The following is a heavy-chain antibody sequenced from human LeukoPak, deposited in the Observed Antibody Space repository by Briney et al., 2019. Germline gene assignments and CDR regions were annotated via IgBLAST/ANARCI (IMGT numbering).Heavy chain of an antibody. CDR2: INHSGST. Sequence: PSETLSFTCAVYGGSFSGYYWSWIRQPPGKGLEWIGEINHSGSTNYNPSLKSRVTISVDTAKNQFSLKLSSVTAADTAVYYCARGSNWNYSVKQQERKFDPWGQGTLVTVSS. CDR1: GGSFSGYY. D-gene: IGHD1-7*01. V-gene: IGHV4-34*01. CDR3: ARGSNWNYSVKQQERKFDP. J-gene: IGHJ5*02.